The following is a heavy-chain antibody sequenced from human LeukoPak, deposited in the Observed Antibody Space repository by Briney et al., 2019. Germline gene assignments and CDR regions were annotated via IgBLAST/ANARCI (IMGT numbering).Heavy chain of an antibody. CDR2: INHSGST. J-gene: IGHJ6*02. D-gene: IGHD6-13*01. CDR1: GGSFSGYY. Sequence: SETPSLTCAVYGGSFSGYYWSWIRQPSGKGLEWIGEINHSGSTNYNPSLKSRVTISVDTSKNQFSLKLSSVTAADTAVYYCARGGRQQQLVYGMDVWGQGTTVTVSS. CDR3: ARGGRQQQLVYGMDV. V-gene: IGHV4-34*01.